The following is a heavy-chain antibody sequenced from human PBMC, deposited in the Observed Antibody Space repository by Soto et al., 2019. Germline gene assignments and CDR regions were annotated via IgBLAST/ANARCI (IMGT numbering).Heavy chain of an antibody. D-gene: IGHD3-3*01. CDR3: ASHYDIWSGYLSPVDY. V-gene: IGHV3-11*01. Sequence: QVQLVESGGDLVKPGGSLRLSCAASGYTFSDYYMSWIRQAPGKGLEWISYIDTSGTKIYYANSVKVRFTITRDNAKNSLYLEMNSLRDEDTAVYYCASHYDIWSGYLSPVDYWGQGTLVTVSS. CDR2: IDTSGTKI. CDR1: GYTFSDYY. J-gene: IGHJ4*02.